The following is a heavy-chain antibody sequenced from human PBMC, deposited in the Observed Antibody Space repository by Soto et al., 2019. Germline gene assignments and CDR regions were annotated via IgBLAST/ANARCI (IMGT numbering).Heavy chain of an antibody. J-gene: IGHJ6*02. V-gene: IGHV1-46*01. CDR1: GYTFTSYY. Sequence: ASVKVSCKASGYTFTSYYMHWVRQAPGQGLEWMGIINPSGGSTSYAQKFQGRVTMTRDTSTSTVYMELSSLRSEDTAVYYCARDREIVVVPAAYYYYYGMDVWGQGTTVTVSS. D-gene: IGHD2-2*01. CDR2: INPSGGST. CDR3: ARDREIVVVPAAYYYYYGMDV.